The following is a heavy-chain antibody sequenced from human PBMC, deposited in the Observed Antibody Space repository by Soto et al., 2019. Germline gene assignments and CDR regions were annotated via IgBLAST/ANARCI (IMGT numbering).Heavy chain of an antibody. Sequence: QVQLQESGPGLVKPSETLSLSCTVSGGSVRSGAYYWSWIRQPPGKGLEWIGYMYCSGSTKYNPSIEGRVTISRDMSKNEFALRLNSVTPADTAVYYCARGLGIPFGQDWFDPWGQGTLVTVSS. CDR3: ARGLGIPFGQDWFDP. CDR2: MYCSGST. V-gene: IGHV4-61*08. J-gene: IGHJ5*02. CDR1: GGSVRSGAYY. D-gene: IGHD3-10*01.